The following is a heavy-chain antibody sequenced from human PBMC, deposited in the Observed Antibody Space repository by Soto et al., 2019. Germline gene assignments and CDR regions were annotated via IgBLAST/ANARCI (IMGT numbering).Heavy chain of an antibody. CDR1: GGSLSGGSYY. V-gene: IGHV4-61*01. D-gene: IGHD3-16*01. CDR3: ARDWGPYWFDP. Sequence: VQLQESGPGLVKASETLSLTCTVSGGSLSGGSYYWNWIRQPPGKQMEWIGYIYDSGATKYNPSLKSRVTISQDTSKNQFSLTMNSVTPSDTAVYYCARDWGPYWFDPWGQGILVTVSS. J-gene: IGHJ5*02. CDR2: IYDSGAT.